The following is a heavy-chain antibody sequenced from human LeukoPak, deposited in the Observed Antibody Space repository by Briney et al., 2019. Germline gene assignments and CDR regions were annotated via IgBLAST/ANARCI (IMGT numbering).Heavy chain of an antibody. CDR2: INSDGSKT. J-gene: IGHJ4*02. CDR1: GFTFSNYW. V-gene: IGHV3-74*01. D-gene: IGHD6-13*01. Sequence: GGSLRLSCAASGFTFSNYWMHWVRHGPGKGLVWVSRINSDGSKTDYADSVKGRFTISRDNSKNTLYLQMNSLRAEDTAVYYCAKATVYINSWYGVYFDFWGQGTLVTASS. CDR3: AKATVYINSWYGVYFDF.